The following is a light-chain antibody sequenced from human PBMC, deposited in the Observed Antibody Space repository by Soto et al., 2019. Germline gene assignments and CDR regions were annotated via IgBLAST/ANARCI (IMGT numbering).Light chain of an antibody. CDR2: GAS. Sequence: EIVLTQSPGTLSLSPGERATLSCRASQSVSSSYLAWYQQTPGQAPRLLIYGASSRATGSPDRFSGSGSGTDFTLTISRLEPADFAVYYCQQYGSSPPWTFGQGTKVEIK. CDR3: QQYGSSPPWT. V-gene: IGKV3-20*01. CDR1: QSVSSSY. J-gene: IGKJ1*01.